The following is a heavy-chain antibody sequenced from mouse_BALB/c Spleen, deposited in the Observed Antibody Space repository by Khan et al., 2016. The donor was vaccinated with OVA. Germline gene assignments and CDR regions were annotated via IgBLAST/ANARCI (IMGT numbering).Heavy chain of an antibody. V-gene: IGHV1-18*01. CDR1: GYTFTEYT. J-gene: IGHJ4*01. D-gene: IGHD3-3*01. Sequence: EVQLQQSGPELVKPGASVKISCKTSGYTFTEYTLHWVKQSHGKSLEWIGVINPKNGVTTYNQKFKGKATLTVAKSSSTAYMEFRSLTSEESAVYYCARDAGRYWGQGTSVTVSS. CDR2: INPKNGVT. CDR3: ARDAGRY.